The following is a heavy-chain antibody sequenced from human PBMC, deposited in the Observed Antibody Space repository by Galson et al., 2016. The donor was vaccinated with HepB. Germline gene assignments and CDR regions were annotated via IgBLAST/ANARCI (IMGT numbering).Heavy chain of an antibody. CDR3: ARDLPRQQRLEVDAFDI. Sequence: SVKVSCKASGYTFTSYAMNWVRQAPGQGLEWMGWINTNTGNPTYAQGFTGRFVFSLDTSVSTPYLQISSLKAEDTAVYYCARDLPRQQRLEVDAFDIWGQGTMVTVSS. V-gene: IGHV7-4-1*02. D-gene: IGHD6-13*01. CDR2: INTNTGNP. J-gene: IGHJ3*02. CDR1: GYTFTSYA.